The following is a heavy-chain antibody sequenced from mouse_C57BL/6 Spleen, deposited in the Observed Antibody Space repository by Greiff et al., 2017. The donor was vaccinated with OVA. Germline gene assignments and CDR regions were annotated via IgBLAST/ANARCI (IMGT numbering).Heavy chain of an antibody. CDR2: IDPSDSYT. J-gene: IGHJ3*01. V-gene: IGHV1-50*01. Sequence: QVQLKQPGAELVKPGASVKLSCKASGYTFTSYWMQWVKQRPGQGLEWIGEIDPSDSYTNYNQKFKGKATLTVDTSSSTAYMQLSSLTSEDSAVYYCASTGKEFAYWGQGTLVTVSA. CDR1: GYTFTSYW. D-gene: IGHD4-1*01. CDR3: ASTGKEFAY.